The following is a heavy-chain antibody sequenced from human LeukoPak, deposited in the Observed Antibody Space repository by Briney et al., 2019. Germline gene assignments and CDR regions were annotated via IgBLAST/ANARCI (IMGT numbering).Heavy chain of an antibody. J-gene: IGHJ4*02. CDR2: IYYSGST. CDR1: GGSISSHY. CDR3: ARQGDGSGSSAFDY. D-gene: IGHD3-10*01. Sequence: PSETLSLTCTVSGGSISSHYWSWIRQPPGKGLEWIGYIYYSGSTNYNPSLKSRVTISVDTSKNQFSLKLSSVTAADTAVYYCARQGDGSGSSAFDYWGQGTLVTVSS. V-gene: IGHV4-59*08.